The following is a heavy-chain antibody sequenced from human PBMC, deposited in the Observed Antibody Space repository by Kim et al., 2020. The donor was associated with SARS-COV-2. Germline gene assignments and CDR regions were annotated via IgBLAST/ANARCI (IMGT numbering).Heavy chain of an antibody. J-gene: IGHJ6*02. CDR3: TTGPLWFGVRRGMDV. V-gene: IGHV3-15*01. D-gene: IGHD3-10*01. Sequence: APVKGRFTISREDSKNMLYLQMNSLKTEDTAVYYCTTGPLWFGVRRGMDVWGQGTTVTVSS.